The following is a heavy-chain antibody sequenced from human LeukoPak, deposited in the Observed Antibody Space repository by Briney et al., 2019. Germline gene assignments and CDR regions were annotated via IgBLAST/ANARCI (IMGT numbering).Heavy chain of an antibody. Sequence: PSETLSLTCAVYGGSFSGYYWSWIRQPPGKGLEWIGGINHSGSTNYNPSLKSRVTISVDTSKNQFSLKLSSVTAADTAVYYCARGGDNWNYGWFDPWGQGTLVTVSS. CDR2: INHSGST. CDR1: GGSFSGYY. CDR3: ARGGDNWNYGWFDP. D-gene: IGHD1-7*01. V-gene: IGHV4-34*01. J-gene: IGHJ5*02.